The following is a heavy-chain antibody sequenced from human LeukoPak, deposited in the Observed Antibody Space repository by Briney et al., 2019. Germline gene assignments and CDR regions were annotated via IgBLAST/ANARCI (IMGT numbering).Heavy chain of an antibody. J-gene: IGHJ5*02. CDR3: ARLYYYGSGSLPPNWFDP. CDR1: GGSFSSYY. Sequence: SETLSLTCAVYGGSFSSYYWSWIRQPPGKGLEWIGEINHSGSTNYNPSLKSRVTISVDTSKNQFSLKLSSVTAADTAVYYCARLYYYGSGSLPPNWFDPWGQGTLVTVSS. CDR2: INHSGST. V-gene: IGHV4-34*01. D-gene: IGHD3-10*01.